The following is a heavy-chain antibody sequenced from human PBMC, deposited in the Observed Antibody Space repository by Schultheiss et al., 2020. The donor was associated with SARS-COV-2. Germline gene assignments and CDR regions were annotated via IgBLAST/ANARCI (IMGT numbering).Heavy chain of an antibody. CDR1: GFTVSSNY. CDR3: ARVKGYYDRRDY. CDR2: ISSSGSTI. V-gene: IGHV3-11*04. J-gene: IGHJ4*02. D-gene: IGHD3-22*01. Sequence: GGSLRLSCAASGFTVSSNYMSWVRQAPGKGLEWVSYISSSGSTIYYADSVKGRFTISRDNAKNSLYLQMNSLRAEDTAVYYCARVKGYYDRRDYWGQGTLVTVSS.